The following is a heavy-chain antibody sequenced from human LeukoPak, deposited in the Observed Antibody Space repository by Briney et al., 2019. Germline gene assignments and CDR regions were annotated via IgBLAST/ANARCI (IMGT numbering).Heavy chain of an antibody. CDR2: IYCSGST. D-gene: IGHD2-2*02. CDR3: ARERCSSTSCYTEDYYYMDV. V-gene: IGHV4-59*01. J-gene: IGHJ6*03. CDR1: GGSISSYY. Sequence: SETLSLTCTVSGGSISSYYWSWIRQPPGKGLEWIGYIYCSGSTNYNPSLKSRVTISVDTSKNQFSLKLSSVTAADTAVYYCARERCSSTSCYTEDYYYMDVWGKGTTATVSS.